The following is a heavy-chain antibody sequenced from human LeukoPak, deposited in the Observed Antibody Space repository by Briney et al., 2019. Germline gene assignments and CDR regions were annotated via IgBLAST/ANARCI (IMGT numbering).Heavy chain of an antibody. D-gene: IGHD3-3*01. J-gene: IGHJ4*02. CDR2: IYYSGTT. V-gene: IGHV4-61*08. CDR3: ARGPDYDFWSGYYTSRQETFDY. CDR1: GGSISSGDYY. Sequence: PSETLSLTCSVSGGSISSGDYYWSWIRQPPGKGLEWIGHIYYSGTTDYNPSLKSRVTISVDTSKNQFSLKLSSVTAADTAVYYCARGPDYDFWSGYYTSRQETFDYWGQGTLVTVSS.